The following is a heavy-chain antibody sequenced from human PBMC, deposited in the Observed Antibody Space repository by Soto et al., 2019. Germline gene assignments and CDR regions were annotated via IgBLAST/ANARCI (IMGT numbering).Heavy chain of an antibody. J-gene: IGHJ4*02. Sequence: PGGSLILSCTTAGCTFSSNCMIWIRPAPGKGLDWVSGISGSGRNTYYADSVKGRFTISRDNSKNTMFLQMNSLRAEDTAVYYCARDSSGYYIDYWGQGTLVTVSS. CDR1: GCTFSSNC. V-gene: IGHV3-23*01. D-gene: IGHD3-22*01. CDR2: ISGSGRNT. CDR3: ARDSSGYYIDY.